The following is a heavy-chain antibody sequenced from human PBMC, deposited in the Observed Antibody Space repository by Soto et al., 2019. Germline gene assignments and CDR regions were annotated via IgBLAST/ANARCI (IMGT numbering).Heavy chain of an antibody. D-gene: IGHD3-22*01. CDR2: IYYSGST. V-gene: IGHV4-61*01. Sequence: SETLSLTCTVSGGSVSSGSYYWSWIRQPPGKGLEWIGYIYYSGSTNYNPSLKSRVTISVDTSKNQFSLKLSSVTAADTAVYYCARGLVGSSGYYQNPWFDPWGQGTLVTVSS. CDR3: ARGLVGSSGYYQNPWFDP. J-gene: IGHJ5*02. CDR1: GGSVSSGSYY.